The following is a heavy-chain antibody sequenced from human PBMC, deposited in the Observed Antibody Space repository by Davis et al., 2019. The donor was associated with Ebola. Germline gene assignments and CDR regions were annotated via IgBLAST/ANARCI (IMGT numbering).Heavy chain of an antibody. CDR3: ARGGGSGWYLYYFDY. J-gene: IGHJ4*02. Sequence: ASVKVSCKASGYTFTSYGISWVRQAAGQGLEWMGWISAYNGNTNYAQKLQGRVTMTTDTSTSTAYMELRSLRSDDTAVYYCARGGGSGWYLYYFDYWGQGTLVTVSS. D-gene: IGHD6-19*01. V-gene: IGHV1-18*01. CDR2: ISAYNGNT. CDR1: GYTFTSYG.